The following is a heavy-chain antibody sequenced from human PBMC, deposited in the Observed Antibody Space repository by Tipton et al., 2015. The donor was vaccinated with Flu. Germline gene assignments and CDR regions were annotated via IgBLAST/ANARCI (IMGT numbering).Heavy chain of an antibody. Sequence: TLSLTCTVSGGSIRSSSYYWGWIRQPPGKGLEWIGNMYYSGSTYYNPSLKSRVTISVDTSKNQFSLKLNSVTAADTAVYYCARGPPGPSIRAYYFDIWGQGALVTVSS. V-gene: IGHV4-39*07. D-gene: IGHD2-21*01. J-gene: IGHJ4*02. CDR3: ARGPPGPSIRAYYFDI. CDR1: GGSIRSSSYY. CDR2: MYYSGST.